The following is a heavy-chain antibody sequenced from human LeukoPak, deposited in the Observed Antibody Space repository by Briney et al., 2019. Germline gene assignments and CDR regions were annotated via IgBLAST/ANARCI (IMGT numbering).Heavy chain of an antibody. CDR2: INSDGSRT. CDR3: ARTGHSSGYYSPDF. J-gene: IGHJ4*02. CDR1: GFTFSSYW. Sequence: PGGSLRLSCAASGFTFSSYWMHWVRQAPGKGLAWVSLINSDGSRTNYADSVKGRFTISRDNAKSTLYLQMNSRRAEDTVVYYCARTGHSSGYYSPDFWGQGTLVTVSS. D-gene: IGHD3-22*01. V-gene: IGHV3-74*01.